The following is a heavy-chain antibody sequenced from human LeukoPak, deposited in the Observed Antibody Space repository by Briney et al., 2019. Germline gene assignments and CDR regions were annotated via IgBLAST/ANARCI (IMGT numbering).Heavy chain of an antibody. CDR1: GFTFSNYW. Sequence: PGGSLRLSCEASGFTFSNYWMNWVRQAPGKGLVWVSRSNTDGSTTSYADSVKGRFTISRDNAKNTLYLRMNSLRAEDTAVYYCARGTASTGLDNWGQGTLVTVSS. CDR3: ARGTASTGLDN. V-gene: IGHV3-74*01. J-gene: IGHJ4*02. CDR2: SNTDGSTT. D-gene: IGHD1-1*01.